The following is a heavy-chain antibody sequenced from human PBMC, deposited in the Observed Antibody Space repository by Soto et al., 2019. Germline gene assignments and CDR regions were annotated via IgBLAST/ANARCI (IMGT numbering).Heavy chain of an antibody. D-gene: IGHD3-3*02. CDR1: GFSVRTNY. V-gene: IGHV3-53*01. Sequence: LRLSCAASGFSVRTNYMSWVRQAPGKGLDWVSVFESGGSIYYADSVKGRFIISRDYAKNTVDLQMNSLRVEDTAVYYCARAGVTPHFFDYWGQGTLVTVSS. CDR3: ARAGVTPHFFDY. J-gene: IGHJ4*02. CDR2: FESGGSI.